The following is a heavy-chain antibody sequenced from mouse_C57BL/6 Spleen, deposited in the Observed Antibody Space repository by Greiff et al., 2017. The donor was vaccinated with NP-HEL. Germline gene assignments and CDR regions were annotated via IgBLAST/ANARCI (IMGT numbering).Heavy chain of an antibody. CDR3: ARKGGYYYDAMDD. CDR1: GYAFSSYW. D-gene: IGHD1-1*01. V-gene: IGHV1-80*01. J-gene: IGHJ4*01. Sequence: QVQLKQSGAELVKPGASVKISCKASGYAFSSYWMNWVKQRPGKGLEWIVQIYPGDGDTNYNGKFKGKATLTADQSSSTAYMQLSSLTSEDSAVYFCARKGGYYYDAMDDWGQGTSVTVST. CDR2: IYPGDGDT.